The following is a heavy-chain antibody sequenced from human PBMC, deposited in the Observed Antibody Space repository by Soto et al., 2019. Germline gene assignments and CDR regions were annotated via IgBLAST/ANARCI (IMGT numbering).Heavy chain of an antibody. Sequence: GESLKISCKASGYSFTSYWIGWVRQISGKGLEWMGITYPEDSQTLYSPSFQGQVTISVDKSISTVYLQWSSLKASDTATYYCARRRYLDTLLDPWGQGTLVTVSS. D-gene: IGHD3-9*01. CDR3: ARRRYLDTLLDP. CDR2: TYPEDSQT. V-gene: IGHV5-51*01. CDR1: GYSFTSYW. J-gene: IGHJ5*02.